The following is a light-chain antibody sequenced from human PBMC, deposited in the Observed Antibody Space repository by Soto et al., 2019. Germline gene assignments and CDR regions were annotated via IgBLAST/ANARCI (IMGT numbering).Light chain of an antibody. V-gene: IGKV3-11*01. CDR3: QQYNSYWGT. CDR2: DAS. J-gene: IGKJ1*01. Sequence: EIVLTQSPATLSLSPGERATLSCRASQSVSSYLAWYQQKPGQAPRLLIYDASNRATGIPARFSGSGSGTEFTLTISSLQPDDFATYYCQQYNSYWGTFGQGTKVEIK. CDR1: QSVSSY.